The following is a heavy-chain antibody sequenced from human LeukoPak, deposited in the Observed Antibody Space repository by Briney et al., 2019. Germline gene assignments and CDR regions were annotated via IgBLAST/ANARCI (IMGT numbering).Heavy chain of an antibody. CDR3: ARRILAAAGGWFDP. CDR1: GGSISSGTYY. D-gene: IGHD6-13*01. Sequence: SQTLSLTCSVSGGSISSGTYYWSWIRQPAGKGLEWIGRIYTSGSTNYNPSLKSRVTISVDTSKNQFSLRLSSVTAADTAVYYCARRILAAAGGWFDPWGQGTLVTVSS. J-gene: IGHJ5*02. V-gene: IGHV4-61*02. CDR2: IYTSGST.